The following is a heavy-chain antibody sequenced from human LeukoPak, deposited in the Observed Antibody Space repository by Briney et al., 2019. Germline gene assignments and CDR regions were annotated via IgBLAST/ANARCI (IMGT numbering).Heavy chain of an antibody. CDR1: GFTFSSYS. CDR3: ARDRGYDFWSGWDAFDI. V-gene: IGHV3-21*01. Sequence: GGSLRLSCAASGFTFSSYSMNWVRQAPGKGLEWVSSISSSSSYIYYADSVKGRFTISRDNAKNSLYLQMNSLRAEDTAVYYCARDRGYDFWSGWDAFDIWGQGTTVTVSS. CDR2: ISSSSSYI. J-gene: IGHJ3*02. D-gene: IGHD3-3*01.